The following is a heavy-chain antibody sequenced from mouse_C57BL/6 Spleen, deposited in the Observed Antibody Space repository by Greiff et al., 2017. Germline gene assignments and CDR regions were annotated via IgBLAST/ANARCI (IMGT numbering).Heavy chain of an antibody. V-gene: IGHV1-9*01. J-gene: IGHJ3*01. CDR2: ILPGSGST. CDR3: ARGIYDGYSNPFAY. D-gene: IGHD2-3*01. Sequence: QVQLKESGAELMKPGASVKLSCKATGYTFTGYWIEWVKQRPGHGLEWIGEILPGSGSTNYNEKFKGKATFTADTSSNTAYMRLSSLTTEDSAIYYCARGIYDGYSNPFAYWGQGTLVTVSA. CDR1: GYTFTGYW.